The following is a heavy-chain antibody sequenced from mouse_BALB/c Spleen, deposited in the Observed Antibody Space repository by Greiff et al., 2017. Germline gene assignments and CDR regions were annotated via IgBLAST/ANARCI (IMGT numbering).Heavy chain of an antibody. J-gene: IGHJ4*01. Sequence: VQLQQSGAELVRPGTSVKVSCKASGYAFTNYLIEWVKQRPGQGLEWIGVINPGSGGTNYNEKFKGKATLTADKSSSTAYMQLSSLTSDDSAVYFCARGGFYGNYVGTYYAMDYWGQGTSVTVSS. D-gene: IGHD2-1*01. CDR3: ARGGFYGNYVGTYYAMDY. CDR2: INPGSGGT. CDR1: GYAFTNYL. V-gene: IGHV1-54*03.